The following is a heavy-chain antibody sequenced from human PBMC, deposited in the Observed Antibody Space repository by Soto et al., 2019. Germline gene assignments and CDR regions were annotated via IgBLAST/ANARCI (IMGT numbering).Heavy chain of an antibody. CDR3: EREMHAGFTHDFDP. V-gene: IGHV4-59*12. Sequence: SETLSLTCIVSGGSITSYDWSCIRQLPEKGLEWISYTPYTGNTNYNPSFQIRVTISIATSNNQLCLKMTSMPASDTAVYYCEREMHAGFTHDFDPWGEGTVVTVSS. CDR1: GGSITSYD. D-gene: IGHD1-1*01. CDR2: TPYTGNT. J-gene: IGHJ5*02.